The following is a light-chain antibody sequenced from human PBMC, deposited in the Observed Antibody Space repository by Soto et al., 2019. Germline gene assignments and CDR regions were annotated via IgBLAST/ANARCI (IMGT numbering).Light chain of an antibody. CDR3: QQYYSTPFT. Sequence: DIVMTQSPDSLAVSLGERATINCKSSQSVLYSSNNKNYLAWYQQKPGQPPKMLIYWASTRESGVPDRLSGSGSGTDFTLTISSLQAEDVAVYYCQQYYSTPFTFGQGTKVEIK. CDR2: WAS. J-gene: IGKJ1*01. CDR1: QSVLYSSNNKNY. V-gene: IGKV4-1*01.